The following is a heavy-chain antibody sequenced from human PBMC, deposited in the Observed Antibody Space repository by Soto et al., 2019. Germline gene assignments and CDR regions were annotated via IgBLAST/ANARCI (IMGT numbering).Heavy chain of an antibody. V-gene: IGHV1-2*02. CDR1: GYSFTGYY. CDR2: IYPNSGDT. Sequence: QVQLVQSGADVKQPGASVKVSCKASGYSFTGYYIHWLRQAPGQGLEWMGWIYPNSGDTKSAQKFQGSLSLTRDTSITTAYMELSSLRSDETAIYYCAILQTSGWYGVHWGQGTLVTVSS. D-gene: IGHD6-19*01. CDR3: AILQTSGWYGVH. J-gene: IGHJ4*02.